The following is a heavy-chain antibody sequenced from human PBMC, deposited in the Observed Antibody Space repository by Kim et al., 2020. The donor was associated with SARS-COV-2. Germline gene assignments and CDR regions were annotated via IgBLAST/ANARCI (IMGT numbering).Heavy chain of an antibody. CDR2: ISSRGGTI. Sequence: GGSLRLSCAASGFSLGSYEINWVRQAPGKGLEWVSYISSRGGTIYYADSVKGRFTISRDNAKNSVYLQMNSLRAEDTGVYFCARVVTSYNYESSSAYWGQGTLVTVSS. J-gene: IGHJ4*02. CDR1: GFSLGSYE. D-gene: IGHD3-22*01. V-gene: IGHV3-48*03. CDR3: ARVVTSYNYESSSAY.